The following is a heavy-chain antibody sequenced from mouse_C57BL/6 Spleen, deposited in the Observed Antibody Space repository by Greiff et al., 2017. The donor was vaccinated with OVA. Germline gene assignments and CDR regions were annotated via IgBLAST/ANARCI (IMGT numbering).Heavy chain of an antibody. J-gene: IGHJ2*01. Sequence: EVHLVESGPGLVKPSQSLSLTCSVTGYSITSGYYWNWIRQFPGNKLEWMGYISYDGSNNYNPSLKNRISITRDTSKNQFFLKLNSVTTEDTATYYCARRGHWDDYWGQGTTLTVSS. CDR1: GYSITSGYY. D-gene: IGHD4-1*01. V-gene: IGHV3-6*01. CDR2: ISYDGSN. CDR3: ARRGHWDDY.